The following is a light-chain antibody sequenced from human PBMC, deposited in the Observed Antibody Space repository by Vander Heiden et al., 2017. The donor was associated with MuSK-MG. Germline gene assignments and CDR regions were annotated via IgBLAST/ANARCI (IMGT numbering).Light chain of an antibody. J-gene: IGLJ3*02. V-gene: IGLV1-40*01. CDR1: SSNIGAGYD. CDR3: QSYDSSLSGVV. CDR2: SNN. Sequence: QSVLTPPPSVSGAPGQRVTISCTGSSSNIGAGYDVHWYQQLPGTAPKLLIYSNNNRPSGVPDRFSGSKSGTSASLAITGLLAEDEADYDCQSYDSSLSGVVFGGGTKLTVL.